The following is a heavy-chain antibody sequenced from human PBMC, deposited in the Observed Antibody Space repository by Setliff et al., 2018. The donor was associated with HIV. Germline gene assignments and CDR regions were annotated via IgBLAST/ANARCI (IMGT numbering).Heavy chain of an antibody. Sequence: SETLSLTCTVSGYSISSGYYWGWIRQPPGKGLEWIGSIYYTGSTYHNTSLKSRVSISVDTSKNQFSLKLRSVTAADTAVYYCATRLQNPTDPIYYYYGLDVWGQGTTVTVSS. J-gene: IGHJ6*02. CDR3: ATRLQNPTDPIYYYYGLDV. CDR1: GYSISSGYY. CDR2: IYYTGST. D-gene: IGHD4-4*01. V-gene: IGHV4-38-2*02.